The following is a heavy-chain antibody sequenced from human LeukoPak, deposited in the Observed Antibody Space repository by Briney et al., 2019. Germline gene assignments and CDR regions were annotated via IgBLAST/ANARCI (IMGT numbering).Heavy chain of an antibody. Sequence: GGSLRLSCAASGFTFSSYSMNWVRQAPGKGLEWVSSISSSSSYIYYADSVKGRFTISRDNAKNSLYLQMNSLRAEDTAVYYCARDCSSTSCPSNLTQYYYYYGMDVWGQGTTVTVSS. D-gene: IGHD2-2*01. J-gene: IGHJ6*02. CDR2: ISSSSSYI. V-gene: IGHV3-21*04. CDR1: GFTFSSYS. CDR3: ARDCSSTSCPSNLTQYYYYYGMDV.